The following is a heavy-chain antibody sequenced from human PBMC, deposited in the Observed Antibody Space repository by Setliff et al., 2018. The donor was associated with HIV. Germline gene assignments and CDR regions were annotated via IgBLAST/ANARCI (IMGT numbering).Heavy chain of an antibody. CDR1: GFTFNNFA. V-gene: IGHV3-9*01. Sequence: PGGSLRLSCEGSGFTFNNFAMHRVRQSPGKGLEWVAGVDWAGDVTAYGDFAKGLCTISRDNVKNSLYLQMHSLTTEDTASYFCVKDGSATGRYSSYMDVWGKGTTVTVSS. D-gene: IGHD3-9*01. CDR3: VKDGSATGRYSSYMDV. J-gene: IGHJ6*03. CDR2: VDWAGDVT.